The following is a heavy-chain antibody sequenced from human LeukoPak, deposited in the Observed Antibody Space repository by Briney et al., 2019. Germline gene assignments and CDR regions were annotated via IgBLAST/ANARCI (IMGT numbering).Heavy chain of an antibody. CDR2: IYYSGST. CDR1: GGSISSYY. Sequence: SETLSLTCTVSGGSISSYYWSWIRQPPGKGLEWIGSIYYSGSTNYNPSLKSRVTISVDKSKNQFSLKLSSVTAADTAVYYCARIAVAGTFDYWGQGTLVTVSS. D-gene: IGHD6-19*01. CDR3: ARIAVAGTFDY. V-gene: IGHV4-59*12. J-gene: IGHJ4*02.